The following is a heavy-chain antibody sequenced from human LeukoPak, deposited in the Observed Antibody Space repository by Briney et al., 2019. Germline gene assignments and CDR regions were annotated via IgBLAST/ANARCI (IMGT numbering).Heavy chain of an antibody. J-gene: IGHJ4*02. CDR1: GFTFDDYG. Sequence: GGSLRLSCAASGFTFDDYGMSWVRQAPGKGLEWLSYISTSSTTIYYADSVKGRFTISRDNAKNSLYLQMNSLRAEDTAVYYCARDKYYYDSSGGGYYFDYWGQGTLVTVSS. V-gene: IGHV3-48*01. CDR3: ARDKYYYDSSGGGYYFDY. D-gene: IGHD3-22*01. CDR2: ISTSSTTI.